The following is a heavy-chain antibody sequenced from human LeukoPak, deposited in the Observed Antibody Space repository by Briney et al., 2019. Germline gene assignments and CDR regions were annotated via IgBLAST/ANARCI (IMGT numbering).Heavy chain of an antibody. CDR2: INPNSGGT. CDR3: ASPVSTSPYYSYYYYRAV. CDR1: GYTFTGYY. Sequence: ASVKVSCKASGYTFTGYYMHWVRQAPGQGLEWMGWINPNSGGTNYAQKFQGRVTMTRDTSISTAYMELRSLRSDDTAVYYCASPVSTSPYYSYYYYRAVGGKGPTFTVSS. V-gene: IGHV1-2*02. J-gene: IGHJ6*03. D-gene: IGHD2-2*01.